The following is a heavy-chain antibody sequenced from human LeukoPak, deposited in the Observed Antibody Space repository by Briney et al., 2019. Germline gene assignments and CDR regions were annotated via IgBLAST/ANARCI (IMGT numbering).Heavy chain of an antibody. Sequence: GASVKVSCKASGYTFTRYYMHWVRQAPGQGLEWMGWINPNSGGTNYAQKFQGRVTMTRDTSISTAYKELSWLRSGDTAVYYCAREDFYDSSGYYKNKEYFQHWGQGTLVTVSS. CDR3: AREDFYDSSGYYKNKEYFQH. V-gene: IGHV1-2*02. D-gene: IGHD3-22*01. CDR2: INPNSGGT. J-gene: IGHJ1*01. CDR1: GYTFTRYY.